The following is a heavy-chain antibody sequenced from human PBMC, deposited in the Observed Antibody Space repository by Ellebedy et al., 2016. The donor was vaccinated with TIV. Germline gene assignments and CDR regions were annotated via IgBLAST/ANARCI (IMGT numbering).Heavy chain of an antibody. J-gene: IGHJ4*02. Sequence: GGSLRLSXAASGFTFSSYAMHWVRQAPGKGLEWVAVISYDGSNKYYADSVKGRFTISRDNSKNTLYLQMNSLRAEDTAVYYCARELTYGDYVAEHYWGQGTLVTVSS. D-gene: IGHD4-17*01. CDR1: GFTFSSYA. CDR2: ISYDGSNK. CDR3: ARELTYGDYVAEHY. V-gene: IGHV3-30*04.